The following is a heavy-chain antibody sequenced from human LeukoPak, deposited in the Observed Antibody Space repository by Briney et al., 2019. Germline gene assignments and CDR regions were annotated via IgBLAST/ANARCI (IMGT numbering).Heavy chain of an antibody. CDR2: INHSGST. Sequence: SETLSLTCAVYGGSFSGYYWSWIRQPPGKGLEWIGEINHSGSTNYNPSLKSRVTISVDTSKNQFSLKLSSVTAADTAVYYCARGVLRYFDWLLDRNWFDPWGQGTLDTVSS. D-gene: IGHD3-9*01. CDR1: GGSFSGYY. CDR3: ARGVLRYFDWLLDRNWFDP. J-gene: IGHJ5*02. V-gene: IGHV4-34*01.